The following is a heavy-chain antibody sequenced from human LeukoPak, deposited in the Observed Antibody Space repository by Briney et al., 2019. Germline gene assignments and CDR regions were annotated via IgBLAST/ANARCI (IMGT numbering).Heavy chain of an antibody. CDR1: GFTFSSYA. CDR3: ARDLKAYYDSSGYPFDY. J-gene: IGHJ4*02. D-gene: IGHD3-22*01. Sequence: GGSLRLSCAASGFTFSSYAMSWVRQAPGKGLEWVSAISGSGGSTYYADSVKGRFTISRDNSKNTLYLQMNSLRAEDTAVYYCARDLKAYYDSSGYPFDYWGQGTLVTVSS. CDR2: ISGSGGST. V-gene: IGHV3-23*01.